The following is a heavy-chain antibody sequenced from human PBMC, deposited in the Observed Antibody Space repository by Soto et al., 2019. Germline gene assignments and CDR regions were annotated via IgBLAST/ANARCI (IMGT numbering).Heavy chain of an antibody. Sequence: GGSLRLSCAASGFTFSSYEMNWVRQAPGKGLEWVSYISSSGSTIYYADSVKGRFTISRDNAKNSLYLQMNSLRAEDTAVYYYARDPPYSNYGMDVWGQGTTVTVSS. CDR1: GFTFSSYE. CDR3: ARDPPYSNYGMDV. D-gene: IGHD6-13*01. J-gene: IGHJ6*02. V-gene: IGHV3-48*03. CDR2: ISSSGSTI.